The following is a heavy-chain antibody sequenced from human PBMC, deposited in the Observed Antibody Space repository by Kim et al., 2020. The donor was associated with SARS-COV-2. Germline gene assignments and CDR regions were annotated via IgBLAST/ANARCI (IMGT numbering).Heavy chain of an antibody. CDR3: ARGGQGYYDFWSGYHIYF. J-gene: IGHJ4*01. D-gene: IGHD3-3*01. V-gene: IGHV4-34*01. CDR1: GGSFSGYY. CDR2: INHSGST. Sequence: SETLSLTCAVYGGSFSGYYWSWIRQPPGKGLEWIGEINHSGSTNYNPSLKSRVTISVDTSKNQFSLKLSSVTAADTAVYYCARGGQGYYDFWSGYHIYF.